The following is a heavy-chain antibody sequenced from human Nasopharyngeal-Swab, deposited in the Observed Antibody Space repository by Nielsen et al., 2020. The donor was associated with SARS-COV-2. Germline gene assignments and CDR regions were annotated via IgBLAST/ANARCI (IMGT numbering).Heavy chain of an antibody. CDR3: AREPDTAMVNRYYYYYMDV. Sequence: SVKVSCKASGGTFSSYAISWVRQAPGQGLEWMGGIIPIFGTASYAQKFQGRVTITADESTSTAYMELRSLGSEDTAVYYCAREPDTAMVNRYYYYYMDVWGKGTTVTVSS. D-gene: IGHD5-18*01. CDR1: GGTFSSYA. V-gene: IGHV1-69*13. J-gene: IGHJ6*03. CDR2: IIPIFGTA.